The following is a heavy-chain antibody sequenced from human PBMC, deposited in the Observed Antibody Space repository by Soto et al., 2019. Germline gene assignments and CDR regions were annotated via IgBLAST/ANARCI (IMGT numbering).Heavy chain of an antibody. CDR3: ACGPSQYFYGSGSYQDHYYYYGMDV. Sequence: QVQLVQSGAEVKKPGSSVKVSCKASGGTFSSYAISWVRQAPGQGLEWMGGIIPIFGTANYAHKFQGRVTITADESTSPAYMELSSLRSEDTAVYYGACGPSQYFYGSGSYQDHYYYYGMDVWGQGTTVTVSS. J-gene: IGHJ6*02. D-gene: IGHD3-10*01. V-gene: IGHV1-69*01. CDR1: GGTFSSYA. CDR2: IIPIFGTA.